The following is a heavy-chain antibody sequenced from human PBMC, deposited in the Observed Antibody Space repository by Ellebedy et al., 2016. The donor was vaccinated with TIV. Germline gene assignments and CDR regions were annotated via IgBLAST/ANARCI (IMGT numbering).Heavy chain of an antibody. V-gene: IGHV3-9*01. CDR1: GFTFSSYW. Sequence: GGSLRLSCAASGFTFSSYWMYWVRQAPGKGLEWVAGATWNSGTISYADSVQGRFAVSRDNAKSSLYLQMNSLTTADTALYYCAKGGGSGIALYGMDVWGQGTTVTVAS. CDR2: ATWNSGTI. J-gene: IGHJ6*02. CDR3: AKGGGSGIALYGMDV. D-gene: IGHD3-10*01.